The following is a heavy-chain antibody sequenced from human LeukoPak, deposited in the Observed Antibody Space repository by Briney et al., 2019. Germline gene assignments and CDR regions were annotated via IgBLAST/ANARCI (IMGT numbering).Heavy chain of an antibody. J-gene: IGHJ3*02. D-gene: IGHD3-9*01. CDR3: AREGLRYFGWLLRLRAFDI. V-gene: IGHV3-21*01. CDR2: IRSGSSYI. Sequence: GGSLRLSCAASGFTFSRYSLNWVRQAPGKGLEWVSSIRSGSSYIHYADSVKGRFTISRDNAKNSLYLQMNSLRAEDTAVYYCAREGLRYFGWLLRLRAFDIWGQGTMVTVSS. CDR1: GFTFSRYS.